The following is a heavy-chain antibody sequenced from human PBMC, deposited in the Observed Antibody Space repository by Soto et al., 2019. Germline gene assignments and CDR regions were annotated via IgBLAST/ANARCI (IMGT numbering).Heavy chain of an antibody. Sequence: GGSLRLSCAASGFTFSSYAMHWVRQAPGKGLEWVAFMSYDGSNKYYADSVKGRFTISRDNSKNTLYLEMNSLRAEDTAVYHCARDRSMTVVDLFDNWGQGTLVTVSS. V-gene: IGHV3-30-3*01. CDR3: ARDRSMTVVDLFDN. CDR2: MSYDGSNK. CDR1: GFTFSSYA. D-gene: IGHD3-22*01. J-gene: IGHJ4*02.